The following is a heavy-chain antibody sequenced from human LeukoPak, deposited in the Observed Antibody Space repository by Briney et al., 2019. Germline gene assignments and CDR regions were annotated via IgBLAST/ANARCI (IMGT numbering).Heavy chain of an antibody. Sequence: SETLSLTCTVSGGSISSGNYYWSWIRQHPGKGLEWIGDIYDGGKTYDNPSIKSRITISIDTSKNQFSLRLRSVTAADAAIYFCARGPRSNTYYYYFYIDVWGIGTTVTVSS. CDR2: IYDGGKT. CDR3: ARGPRSNTYYYYFYIDV. V-gene: IGHV4-31*03. CDR1: GGSISSGNYY. J-gene: IGHJ6*03.